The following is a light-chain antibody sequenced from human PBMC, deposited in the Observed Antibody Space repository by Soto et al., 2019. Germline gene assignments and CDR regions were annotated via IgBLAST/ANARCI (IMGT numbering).Light chain of an antibody. J-gene: IGLJ1*01. CDR3: CSYAGSFIYV. CDR2: EVA. Sequence: QSALTQPRSVSGSLGQSVTISCTGTSTDVGGYKFVSWFQQHPGKAPKLMIYEVAKRPSGVPDRFSGSRSGNTASLTISGLQAEDEAEYYCCSYAGSFIYVFGTGTKLTVL. CDR1: STDVGGYKF. V-gene: IGLV2-11*01.